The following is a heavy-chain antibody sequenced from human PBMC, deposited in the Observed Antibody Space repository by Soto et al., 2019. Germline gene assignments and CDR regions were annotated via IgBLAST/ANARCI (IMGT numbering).Heavy chain of an antibody. D-gene: IGHD3-16*01. CDR3: ARGYGGNFDY. J-gene: IGHJ4*02. Sequence: SETRSLTCTVSGGSISSYYWSWIRQPPGKGLEWIGYIYYSGSTNYNPSLKSRVTISVDTSKNQFSLKLSSVTAADTAVYYCARGYGGNFDYWGQGTLVTVSS. V-gene: IGHV4-59*01. CDR2: IYYSGST. CDR1: GGSISSYY.